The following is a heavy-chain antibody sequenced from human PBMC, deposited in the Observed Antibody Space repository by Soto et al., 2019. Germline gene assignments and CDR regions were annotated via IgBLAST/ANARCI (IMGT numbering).Heavy chain of an antibody. CDR1: GFTFSSYE. CDR2: ISSSGSTI. CDR3: ARDDDFWSGYYYYYGMDV. Sequence: GGSLRLSCAASGFTFSSYEMNWVRQAPGKGLEWVSYISSSGSTIYYADSVKGRFTISRDNAKNSLYLQMNSLRAEDTAVYYCARDDDFWSGYYYYYGMDVWGQGTTVTVSS. D-gene: IGHD3-3*01. V-gene: IGHV3-48*03. J-gene: IGHJ6*02.